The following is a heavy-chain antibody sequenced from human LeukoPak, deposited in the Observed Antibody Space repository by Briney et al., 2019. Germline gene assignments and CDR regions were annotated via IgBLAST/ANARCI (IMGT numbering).Heavy chain of an antibody. Sequence: GGSLRLSCAASGFTFSSYAMSWVRQAPGKGLEWVSAISGSGGGTYYADSVKGRFTISRDNSKNTLYLQMNSLRAEDTAVYYCWADYYYYYMDVWGKGTTVTVSS. CDR2: ISGSGGGT. CDR3: WADYYYYYMDV. CDR1: GFTFSSYA. V-gene: IGHV3-23*01. J-gene: IGHJ6*03.